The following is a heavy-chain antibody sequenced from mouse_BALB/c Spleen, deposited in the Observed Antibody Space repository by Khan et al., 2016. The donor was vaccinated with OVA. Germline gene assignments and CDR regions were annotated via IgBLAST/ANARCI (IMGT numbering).Heavy chain of an antibody. V-gene: IGHV9-3*02. Sequence: QVQLVESGPELKKPGQTVRISCKASGYTFTNSGINWVHQPPGKGLKWMGWINTNTGAPKYAADYKGLFAISVYIYVNTAYLQITNLKNEDTATYFCARGGAAYYRNDGGAMEYWGQGTSVTVAA. J-gene: IGHJ4*01. CDR2: INTNTGAP. CDR3: ARGGAAYYRNDGGAMEY. D-gene: IGHD2-14*01. CDR1: GYTFTNSG.